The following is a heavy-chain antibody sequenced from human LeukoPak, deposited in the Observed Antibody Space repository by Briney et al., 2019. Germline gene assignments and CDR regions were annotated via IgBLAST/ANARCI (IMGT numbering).Heavy chain of an antibody. CDR3: ARNYESSGYSDY. J-gene: IGHJ4*02. Sequence: SETLSLTCAVYGGSFSGYYWSWIRQPPGKGLEWIGEINHSGSTNYNPSLKSRVTISVDTSKNQFSLKLSSVTAADTAVYYCARNYESSGYSDYWGQGTLVTVSS. V-gene: IGHV4-34*01. CDR1: GGSFSGYY. D-gene: IGHD3-22*01. CDR2: INHSGST.